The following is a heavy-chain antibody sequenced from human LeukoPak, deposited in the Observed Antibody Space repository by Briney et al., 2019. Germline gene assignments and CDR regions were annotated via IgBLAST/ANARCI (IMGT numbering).Heavy chain of an antibody. D-gene: IGHD6-19*01. Sequence: PGGSLRLSCAVSGFTFRTYATSWVRQAPGKGLEWFSAISGSGGTYYADSMKGRFTISRDNSKNTLYLQMNSLRAEDTAVYYCARFYSSGSFGAFDIWGQGTMVTVSS. CDR2: ISGSGGT. J-gene: IGHJ3*02. CDR1: GFTFRTYA. CDR3: ARFYSSGSFGAFDI. V-gene: IGHV3-23*01.